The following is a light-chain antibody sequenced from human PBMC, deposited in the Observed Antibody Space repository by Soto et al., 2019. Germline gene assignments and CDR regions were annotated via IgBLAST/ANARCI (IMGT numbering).Light chain of an antibody. V-gene: IGKV3-20*01. J-gene: IGKJ2*01. CDR3: HQYGSSPLT. CDR2: DVS. Sequence: EIVLTQSPGTLSLSPGEGATLSCRASQSVSSSLLAWFQQKPGQAPRRLIHDVSSRATGIPDRFSGSGSGTDFTLSISRLEPEDFAVYYCHQYGSSPLTFGQGTKLEIK. CDR1: QSVSSSL.